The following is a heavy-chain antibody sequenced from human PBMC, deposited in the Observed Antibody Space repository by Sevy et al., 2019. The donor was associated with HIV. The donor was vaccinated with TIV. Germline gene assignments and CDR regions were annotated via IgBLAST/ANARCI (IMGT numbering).Heavy chain of an antibody. CDR2: ISYDGSNK. CDR1: GFTFSSYG. J-gene: IGHJ4*02. CDR3: AKERGIVGALDY. D-gene: IGHD1-26*01. Sequence: GSLRLSCAASGFTFSSYGMHWVRQAPGKGLEWVAVISYDGSNKYYADSVKGRFTISRDNSKNTLYLQMNSLRAEDTAVYYCAKERGIVGALDYWGQGTLVTVSS. V-gene: IGHV3-30*18.